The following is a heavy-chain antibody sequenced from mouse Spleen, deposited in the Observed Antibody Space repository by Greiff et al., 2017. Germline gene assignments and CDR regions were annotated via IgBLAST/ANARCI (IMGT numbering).Heavy chain of an antibody. CDR1: GYTFTSYW. V-gene: IGHV1-64*01. CDR2: IHPNSGST. D-gene: IGHD2-1*01. CDR3: ARGRGNYDYFDY. J-gene: IGHJ2*01. Sequence: QVQLQQPGAELVKPGASVKLSCKASGYTFTSYWMHWVKQRPGQGLEWIGMIHPNSGSTNYNEKFKSKATLTVDKSSSTAYMQLSSLTSEDSAVYYCARGRGNYDYFDYWGQGTTLTVSS.